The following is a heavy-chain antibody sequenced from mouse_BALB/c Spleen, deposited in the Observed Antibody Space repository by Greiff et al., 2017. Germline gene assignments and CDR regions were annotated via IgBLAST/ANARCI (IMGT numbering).Heavy chain of an antibody. Sequence: EVQLMESGGGLVKPGGSLKLSCAASGFTFSDYYMYWVRQTPEKRLEWVATISDGGSYTYYPDSVKGRFTISRDNAKNNLYLQMSSLKSEDTAMYYCARDQDSLRAMDYWGQGTSVTVSS. CDR2: ISDGGSYT. J-gene: IGHJ4*01. D-gene: IGHD1-2*01. CDR1: GFTFSDYY. V-gene: IGHV5-4*02. CDR3: ARDQDSLRAMDY.